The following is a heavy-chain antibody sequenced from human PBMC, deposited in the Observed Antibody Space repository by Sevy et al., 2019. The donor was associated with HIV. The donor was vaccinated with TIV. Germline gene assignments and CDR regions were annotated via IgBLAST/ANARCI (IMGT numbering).Heavy chain of an antibody. D-gene: IGHD2-15*01. CDR1: GFTVSGNY. CDR3: GSTSCSGGSCYSLIDA. J-gene: IGHJ4*02. CDR2: IYSGGST. V-gene: IGHV3-66*02. Sequence: GGSLRLSCAASGFTVSGNYMSWVRQAPGKGLEWVSVIYSGGSTYYADSVKGRFTISRDTSKTTLYLQMNSLRFEDTAVYYCGSTSCSGGSCYSLIDAWGQGTLVTVSS.